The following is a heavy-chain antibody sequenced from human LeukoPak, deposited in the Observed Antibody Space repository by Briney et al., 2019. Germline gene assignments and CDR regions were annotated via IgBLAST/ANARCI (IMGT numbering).Heavy chain of an antibody. D-gene: IGHD1-26*01. CDR2: ISSSGSTI. Sequence: QPGGSLRLSCAASGFTFSSYEMNWVHQAPGRGLEWVSYISSSGSTIYYADSVKGRFTISRDNSKNTLYLQMNSLRAEDTAVYYCAKEGGSYYWDDAFDIWGQGTMVTVSS. CDR3: AKEGGSYYWDDAFDI. J-gene: IGHJ3*02. V-gene: IGHV3-48*03. CDR1: GFTFSSYE.